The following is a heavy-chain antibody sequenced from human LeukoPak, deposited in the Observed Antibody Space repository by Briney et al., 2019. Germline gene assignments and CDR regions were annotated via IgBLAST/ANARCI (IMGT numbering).Heavy chain of an antibody. CDR2: IIPIIGTT. J-gene: IGHJ4*02. D-gene: IGHD1-14*01. CDR3: LRGLTNFDS. Sequence: ASVKISCKASGDTFRKYAISWVRQTPGQGLEWMGRIIPIIGTTHYAQRFQSSVTMSADNSTTTAYLDLSSLRSNDTAMYYCLRGLTNFDSWGQGTLVTVSS. V-gene: IGHV1-69*06. CDR1: GDTFRKYA.